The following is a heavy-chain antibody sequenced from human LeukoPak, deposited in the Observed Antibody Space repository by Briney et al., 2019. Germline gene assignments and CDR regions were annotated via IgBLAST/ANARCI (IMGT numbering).Heavy chain of an antibody. Sequence: GGSLRLSCAASGFTFSSYSMNWVRQAPGKGLEWVSSISSSSSYIYYADSVKGRFTISRDNAKNMLHLQMNSLRAEDTAVYYCARDRGHCTSGVCYEGTFDCWGQGTLVTVSS. CDR2: ISSSSSYI. CDR3: ARDRGHCTSGVCYEGTFDC. V-gene: IGHV3-21*01. J-gene: IGHJ4*02. CDR1: GFTFSSYS. D-gene: IGHD2-8*01.